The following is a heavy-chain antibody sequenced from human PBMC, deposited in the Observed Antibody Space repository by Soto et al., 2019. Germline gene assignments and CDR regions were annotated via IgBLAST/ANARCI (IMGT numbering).Heavy chain of an antibody. CDR3: SRWSGYGDL. CDR1: GFTVSGQS. Sequence: EVQLLQSGGGLVQPGGSLRLSCAASGFTVSGQSMTWVRQAPGKGLEWISGISATEGITFYADSVRGRFTISRDKSKNTIYLQMSSLTVEDTATYYCSRWSGYGDLWVQGTLVTVSA. D-gene: IGHD5-18*01. J-gene: IGHJ4*02. V-gene: IGHV3-23*01. CDR2: ISATEGIT.